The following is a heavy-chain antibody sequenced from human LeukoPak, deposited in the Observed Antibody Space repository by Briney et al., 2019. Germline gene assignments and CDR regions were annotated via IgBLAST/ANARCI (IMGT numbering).Heavy chain of an antibody. J-gene: IGHJ5*02. Sequence: GGSLRPSCAASGFTFSSYAMSWVRQAPGKGLEWVSAISGSGGSTYYADSVKGRFTISRDNSKNTLYLQMNSLRAEDTAVYYCAKREPEAIQLWLRDNWFDPWGQGTLVTVSS. V-gene: IGHV3-23*01. CDR2: ISGSGGST. CDR3: AKREPEAIQLWLRDNWFDP. CDR1: GFTFSSYA. D-gene: IGHD5-18*01.